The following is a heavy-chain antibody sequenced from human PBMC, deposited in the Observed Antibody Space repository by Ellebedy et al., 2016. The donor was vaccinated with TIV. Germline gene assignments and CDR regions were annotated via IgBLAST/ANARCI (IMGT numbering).Heavy chain of an antibody. CDR3: ARAAGYSSSWLTYYFDY. J-gene: IGHJ4*02. D-gene: IGHD6-13*01. Sequence: ASVKVSXXASGYTFTGYYMHWVRQAPGQGLEWMGWINPNSGGTNYAQKFQGWVTMTRDTSISTAYMELSRLRSDDTAVYYCARAAGYSSSWLTYYFDYWGQGTLVTVSS. CDR1: GYTFTGYY. V-gene: IGHV1-2*04. CDR2: INPNSGGT.